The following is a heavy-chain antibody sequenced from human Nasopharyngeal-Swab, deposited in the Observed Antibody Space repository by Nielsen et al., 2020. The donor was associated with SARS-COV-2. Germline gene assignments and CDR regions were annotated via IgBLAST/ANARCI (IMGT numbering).Heavy chain of an antibody. CDR1: GFSFVDYA. Sequence: GESLKISCTASGFSFVDYAMSWFRQAPGKGLEWIAFIRSNIHGGTTEYAASVRGRFVMSRDDSKLIAYLLLNSLKTEGTGVYYCTRVLVAAGPMLDYWGQGTLVTVSS. CDR3: TRVLVAAGPMLDY. V-gene: IGHV3-49*03. J-gene: IGHJ4*02. CDR2: IRSNIHGGTT. D-gene: IGHD6-13*01.